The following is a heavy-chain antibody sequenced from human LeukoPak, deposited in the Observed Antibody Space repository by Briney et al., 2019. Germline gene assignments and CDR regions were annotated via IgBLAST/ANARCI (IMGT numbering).Heavy chain of an antibody. V-gene: IGHV3-23*01. CDR2: ISGSGGST. Sequence: GGSLRLSCATSGFTFSSYAMSWVRQAPGKGLEWVSAISGSGGSTYYADSVKGRFTISRDNSKNTLYLQMNSLRAEDTAVYYCAKDLYCSSTSCYWNWFDPWGQGTLVTVSS. D-gene: IGHD2-2*01. CDR3: AKDLYCSSTSCYWNWFDP. J-gene: IGHJ5*02. CDR1: GFTFSSYA.